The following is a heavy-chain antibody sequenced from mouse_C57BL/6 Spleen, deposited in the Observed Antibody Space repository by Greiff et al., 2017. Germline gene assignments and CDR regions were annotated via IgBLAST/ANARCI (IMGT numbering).Heavy chain of an antibody. D-gene: IGHD1-1*01. CDR1: GYTFTDYE. CDR2: IDPETGGT. V-gene: IGHV1-15*01. Sequence: QVQLQQSGAELVRPGASVTLSCKASGYTFTDYEMHWVKQTPVHGLEWIGAIDPETGGTAYNQKFKGKAILTADKSYSTAYMELRSLTSEDSAVYCCTREGITTVVATDLDYWGQGTTLTVSS. CDR3: TREGITTVVATDLDY. J-gene: IGHJ2*01.